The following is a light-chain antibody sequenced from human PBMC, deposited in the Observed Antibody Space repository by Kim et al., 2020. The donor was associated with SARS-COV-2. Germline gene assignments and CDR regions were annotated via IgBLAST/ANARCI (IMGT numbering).Light chain of an antibody. Sequence: QQKPGQAPIVVIYGKNTRPSGIPDRFSGSSSGHTASLTITGTQAVDEAHYYCNSRVRNAHLVFGG. CDR3: NSRVRNAHLV. J-gene: IGLJ2*01. CDR2: GKN. V-gene: IGLV3-19*01.